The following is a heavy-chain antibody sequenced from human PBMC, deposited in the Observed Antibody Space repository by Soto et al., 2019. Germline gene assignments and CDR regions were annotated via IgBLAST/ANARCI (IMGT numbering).Heavy chain of an antibody. CDR3: ARGDAPTVTAIDYFDP. CDR2: IYHSGTA. D-gene: IGHD4-17*01. J-gene: IGHJ5*02. CDR1: GDSINSRNW. Sequence: QVQLQESGPGLVKPSGTLSLTCAVSGDSINSRNWWTWVRQSPGKGLEWIGEIYHSGTANYNPSLKSRITMSVDKSKNHFSLNLTSVTAADTAIYYCARGDAPTVTAIDYFDPLGQGLLVTVSS. V-gene: IGHV4-4*02.